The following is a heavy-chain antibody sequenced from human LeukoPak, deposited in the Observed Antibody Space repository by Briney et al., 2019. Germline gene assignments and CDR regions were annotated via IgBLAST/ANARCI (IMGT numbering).Heavy chain of an antibody. J-gene: IGHJ4*02. D-gene: IGHD1-14*01. V-gene: IGHV3-7*05. Sequence: GGSLRLSCAASGXTFSDYWVNWVRQAPGKGLEWVANIKQDGSEKYYVDSVKGRFTISRDNAKNSLYLQMNSLRAEDTAVYYCATGINYWGQGTLVTVSS. CDR1: GXTFSDYW. CDR2: IKQDGSEK. CDR3: ATGINY.